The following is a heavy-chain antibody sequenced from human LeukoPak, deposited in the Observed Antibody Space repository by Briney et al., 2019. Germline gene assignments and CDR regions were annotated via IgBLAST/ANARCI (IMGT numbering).Heavy chain of an antibody. J-gene: IGHJ4*02. D-gene: IGHD2-2*02. CDR1: GGSFSGYY. CDR3: ARDTLPAAIVDY. CDR2: INHSGST. V-gene: IGHV4-34*01. Sequence: SETLSLTCAVYGGSFSGYYWSWIRQPPGKGLEWIGEINHSGSTNYNPSLKSRVTISVDTSKNQFSLKLSSVTAADTAVYYCARDTLPAAIVDYWGQGTLVTVSS.